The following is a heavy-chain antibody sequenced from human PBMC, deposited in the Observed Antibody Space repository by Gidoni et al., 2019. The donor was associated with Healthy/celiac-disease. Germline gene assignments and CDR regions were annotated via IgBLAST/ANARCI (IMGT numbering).Heavy chain of an antibody. D-gene: IGHD2-15*01. CDR1: GFTFSSYA. CDR3: AKDRQWYWFDP. Sequence: EVQLLESGGGLLQPGGSLRLSCAASGFTFSSYAISWVRQAPGKGLEWVSASSGSGGSTYYADSVKGRFTISRDNSKNTLYLQMNSLRAEDTAVYYCAKDRQWYWFDPWGQGTLVTVSS. V-gene: IGHV3-23*01. CDR2: SSGSGGST. J-gene: IGHJ5*02.